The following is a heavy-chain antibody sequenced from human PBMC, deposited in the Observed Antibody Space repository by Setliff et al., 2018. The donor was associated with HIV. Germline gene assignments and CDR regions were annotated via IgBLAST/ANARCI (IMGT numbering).Heavy chain of an antibody. V-gene: IGHV3-7*01. CDR2: IKQDGSEK. Sequence: HPGGSLRLSCAASGFTFSSYWMSWVRQAPGKGLEWVANIKQDGSEKYYVESVKGRFTISRDNAKNTLYLQMNSLRAEDTAVYYCAFRPLEYYYDGSGYYPFEYWGQGALVTVSS. D-gene: IGHD3-22*01. CDR3: AFRPLEYYYDGSGYYPFEY. CDR1: GFTFSSYW. J-gene: IGHJ4*02.